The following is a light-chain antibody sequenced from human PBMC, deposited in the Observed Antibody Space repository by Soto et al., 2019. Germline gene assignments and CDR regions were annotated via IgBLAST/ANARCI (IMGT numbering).Light chain of an antibody. CDR3: VSYTSSTSYV. J-gene: IGLJ1*01. CDR2: DVA. CDR1: SSDVGGSNF. V-gene: IGLV2-14*03. Sequence: QSALTQPASVSDSPGQSITISCTGTSSDVGGSNFVSWYQQHPGKHPKLIIYDVANRPSGVSNRFSGSKSGSTASLIISRLQTEDEADYYCVSYTSSTSYVFGTGTKLTVL.